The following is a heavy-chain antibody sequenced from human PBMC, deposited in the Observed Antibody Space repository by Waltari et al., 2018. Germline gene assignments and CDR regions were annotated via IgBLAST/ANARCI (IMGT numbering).Heavy chain of an antibody. CDR2: MYSDGDT. J-gene: IGHJ4*02. V-gene: IGHV4-61*02. CDR1: GGPISGSRFF. Sequence: QVQLQESGPGLVKPSQTLSLTCTVAGGPISGSRFFWNWIRPPAGKGLEWIGRMYSDGDTNYNPSVKSRVTMSVDTSKNQFSLNLSSVTAADTAMYYCVRGTRTAWYPIFDYWGQGSLVTVSS. D-gene: IGHD2-21*02. CDR3: VRGTRTAWYPIFDY.